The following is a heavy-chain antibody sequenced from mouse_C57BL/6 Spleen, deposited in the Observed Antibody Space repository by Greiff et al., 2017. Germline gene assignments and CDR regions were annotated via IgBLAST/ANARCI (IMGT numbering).Heavy chain of an antibody. Sequence: VQLVESGPELVKPGASVKISCKASGYAFSSSWMNWVKQRPGKGLEWIGRIYPGDGDTNYNGKFKGKATLTADKSSSTASMQLSSLTSEDSAVYFCARLDYYGSSSDYWGQGTTLTVSS. CDR1: GYAFSSSW. J-gene: IGHJ2*01. CDR3: ARLDYYGSSSDY. D-gene: IGHD1-1*01. CDR2: IYPGDGDT. V-gene: IGHV1-82*01.